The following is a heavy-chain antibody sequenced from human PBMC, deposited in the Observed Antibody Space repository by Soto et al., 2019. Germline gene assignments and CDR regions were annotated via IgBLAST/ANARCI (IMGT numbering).Heavy chain of an antibody. J-gene: IGHJ6*02. CDR1: GFTFRNSG. D-gene: IGHD6-13*01. V-gene: IGHV3-33*01. Sequence: QVNLVQSGGVLVQPGRSLRLSCEESGFTFRNSGMEWIRRAPGKGLEWVASIWYDGSRQYYADYVEGRFTISRDNSKTTLYMEMNSVRVEDTAVYYCARAMDSSCDGMDVWGQGTTVIVSS. CDR2: IWYDGSRQ. CDR3: ARAMDSSCDGMDV.